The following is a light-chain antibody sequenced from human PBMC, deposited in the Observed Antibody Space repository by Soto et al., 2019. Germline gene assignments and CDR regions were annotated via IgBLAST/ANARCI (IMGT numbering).Light chain of an antibody. CDR3: QHRANWPIT. V-gene: IGKV3-11*01. CDR1: QSVSSH. CDR2: DAS. J-gene: IGKJ4*01. Sequence: EVVLTQSPATLSLSPGERATLSCRASQSVSSHLAWYQQKPGPAPRLLIYDASNRATGIPARFSGSGSGTDFTLTTISLEPEDFAVYYCQHRANWPITFGGGTKVEIK.